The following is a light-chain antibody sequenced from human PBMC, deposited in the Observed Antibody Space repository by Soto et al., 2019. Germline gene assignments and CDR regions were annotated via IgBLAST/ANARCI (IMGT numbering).Light chain of an antibody. J-gene: IGLJ2*01. Sequence: QSALIQPASVSGSPGQSITISCTGTISDIGSYDRVSWYQRHPGRAPKLMIYEDTRRPSGISNRFSGSKSGITASLTISGLQAEDKADYYCCSYAGSDIYVVFGGGTKLTVL. CDR1: ISDIGSYDR. V-gene: IGLV2-23*01. CDR3: CSYAGSDIYVV. CDR2: EDT.